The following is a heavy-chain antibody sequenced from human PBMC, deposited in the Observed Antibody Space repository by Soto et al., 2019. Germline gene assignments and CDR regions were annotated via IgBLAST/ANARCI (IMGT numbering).Heavy chain of an antibody. D-gene: IGHD3-22*01. V-gene: IGHV1-46*03. CDR3: ARATYYYDSSGYGGAFDI. CDR2: INPSGGST. Sequence: ASVMVSCKASAHTFTSYYMHWVRQAPGQGLEWMGIINPSGGSTSYAQKFQGRVTMTRDTSTSTVYMELSSLRSEDTAVYYCARATYYYDSSGYGGAFDIWGQGTMVTVSS. CDR1: AHTFTSYY. J-gene: IGHJ3*02.